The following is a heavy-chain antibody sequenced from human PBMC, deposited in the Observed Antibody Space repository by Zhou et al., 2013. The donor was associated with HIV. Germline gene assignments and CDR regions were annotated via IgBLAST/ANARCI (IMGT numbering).Heavy chain of an antibody. Sequence: QVQLVQSGAEVKKPGASVKVSCKASGYTFTSYGISWVRQAPGQGLEWMGWISAYNGNTSYAQKLQGRVTMTTDTSTSTAYMELRSLRSDDTAVYYCARALEYYYDSSGYLSLNYFDYWGQGTLVTVSS. CDR3: ARALEYYYDSSGYLSLNYFDY. V-gene: IGHV1-18*01. CDR1: GYTFTSYG. CDR2: ISAYNGNT. D-gene: IGHD3-22*01. J-gene: IGHJ4*02.